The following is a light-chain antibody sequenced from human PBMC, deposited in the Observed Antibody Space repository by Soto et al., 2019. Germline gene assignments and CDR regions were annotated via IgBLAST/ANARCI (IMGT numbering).Light chain of an antibody. CDR3: AAWDDTLNGVV. V-gene: IGLV1-44*01. Sequence: QLVLTQPPSASGTPGQRVTISCSGSSSNIGDNTVNWYQQLPGTAPKLLIYNNNQRPSGVPDRFSGSKSGTSASLAISGLQSEDEADYYCAAWDDTLNGVVFGGGTKLTVL. CDR2: NNN. CDR1: SSNIGDNT. J-gene: IGLJ2*01.